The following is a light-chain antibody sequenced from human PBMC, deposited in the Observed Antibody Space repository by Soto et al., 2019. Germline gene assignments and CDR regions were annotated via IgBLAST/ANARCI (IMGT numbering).Light chain of an antibody. Sequence: QSVLTQPPSASGSPGQSVAISCTGTSSDVGGYNYVSWYQQHPGKAPKLMIYEVNKRPSGVPDRFSGSKCGNTASLTVSGLQAEDEADYYCSSYAGSSNVFGTGTKLTVL. CDR2: EVN. CDR1: SSDVGGYNY. V-gene: IGLV2-8*01. CDR3: SSYAGSSNV. J-gene: IGLJ1*01.